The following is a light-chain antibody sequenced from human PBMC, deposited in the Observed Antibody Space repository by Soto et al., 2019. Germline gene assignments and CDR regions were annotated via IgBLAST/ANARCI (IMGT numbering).Light chain of an antibody. CDR1: QSVSSTY. CDR3: QPCGSSPWT. CDR2: GAS. J-gene: IGKJ1*01. Sequence: EIVLTQSPGTLSLSPGERATLSCRASQSVSSTYLAWYQQKPGQAPRLLIYGASSRATGIPDRFSGGGSGTDFTLTISRVEPEDFAVYSCQPCGSSPWTFGQGTKVDI. V-gene: IGKV3-20*01.